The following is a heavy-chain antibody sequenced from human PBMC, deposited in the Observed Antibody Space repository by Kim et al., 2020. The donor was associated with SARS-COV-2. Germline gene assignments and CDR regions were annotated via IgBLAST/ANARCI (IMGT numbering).Heavy chain of an antibody. V-gene: IGHV4-59*08. J-gene: IGHJ4*02. Sequence: SETLSLTCTVSGGSISSYYWSWIRQPPGKGLEWIGYIYYSGSTNYNPSLKSRVTISVDTSKNQFSLKLSSVTAADTAVYYCARQLFDWPKSYYFDYWGQGTLVTVSS. CDR2: IYYSGST. CDR1: GGSISSYY. CDR3: ARQLFDWPKSYYFDY. D-gene: IGHD3-9*01.